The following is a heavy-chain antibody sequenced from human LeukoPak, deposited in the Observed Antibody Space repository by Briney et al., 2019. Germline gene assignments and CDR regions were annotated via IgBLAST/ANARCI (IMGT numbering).Heavy chain of an antibody. CDR3: AKERDRWRSGSRYPFND. D-gene: IGHD3-10*01. CDR1: GITFRSYA. Sequence: LRLSCAVSGITFRSYAMSWFRQPLGKGLEWVSAFSGTGGSTYFADSVKGRFTISRDHSKTTLNLQMTSLRAANRAVNYVAKERDRWRSGSRYPFNDWGQGTLVTVSS. J-gene: IGHJ4*02. CDR2: FSGTGGST. V-gene: IGHV3-23*01.